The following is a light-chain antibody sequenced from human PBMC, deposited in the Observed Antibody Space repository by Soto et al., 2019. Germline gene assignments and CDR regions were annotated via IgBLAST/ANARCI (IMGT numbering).Light chain of an antibody. CDR3: TSNAGINNVV. CDR1: SSDVGGYNY. CDR2: EVS. J-gene: IGLJ2*01. V-gene: IGLV2-8*01. Sequence: SALTQPPSASGSPGQSVTISCTGTSSDVGGYNYVSWYQQHPGKAPKLMIYEVSKRPSGVPDRFSGSKSGNTASLTGSGLQAEDEADYYCTSNAGINNVVFGGGTTLTVL.